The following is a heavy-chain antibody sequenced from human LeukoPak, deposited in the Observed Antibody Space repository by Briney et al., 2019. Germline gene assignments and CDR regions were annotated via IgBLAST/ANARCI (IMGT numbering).Heavy chain of an antibody. D-gene: IGHD5-18*01. CDR3: ARGRYSYAYDY. V-gene: IGHV1-69*02. CDR1: GGTFSSYT. CDR2: IIPILGIA. J-gene: IGHJ4*02. Sequence: SVKVSCKASGGTFSSYTISWVRQAPGQGLEWMGRIIPILGIANYAQKFQGRVTITADKSTSTAYMELSSLKSDDTAVYYCARGRYSYAYDYWGQGTLVTVSS.